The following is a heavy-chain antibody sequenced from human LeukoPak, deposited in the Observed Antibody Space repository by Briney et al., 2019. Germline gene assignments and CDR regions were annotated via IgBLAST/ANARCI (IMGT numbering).Heavy chain of an antibody. CDR1: GGAFSSYA. J-gene: IGHJ4*02. Sequence: GASVKVSCKASGGAFSSYAISWVRQAPGQGLEWMGGIIPIFGTANYAQKFQGRVTITTDESTSTAYMELSSLRSEDTAVYYCARTGYSSSLYFDYWGQGTLVTVSS. D-gene: IGHD6-13*01. CDR2: IIPIFGTA. V-gene: IGHV1-69*05. CDR3: ARTGYSSSLYFDY.